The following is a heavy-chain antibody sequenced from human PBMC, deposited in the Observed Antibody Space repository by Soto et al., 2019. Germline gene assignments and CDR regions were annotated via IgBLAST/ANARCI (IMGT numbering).Heavy chain of an antibody. CDR1: GYTFTGYY. D-gene: IGHD3-9*01. J-gene: IGHJ3*02. V-gene: IGHV1-2*02. CDR3: ARDIYDIHAFDI. Sequence: ASVKVSCKASGYTFTGYYMHWVRQAPGQGLEWMGWINPNSGGTNYAQKFQGRVTMTRDTSISTAYMELSRLRSDDTAVYYCARDIYDIHAFDIWGQGAMVTVSS. CDR2: INPNSGGT.